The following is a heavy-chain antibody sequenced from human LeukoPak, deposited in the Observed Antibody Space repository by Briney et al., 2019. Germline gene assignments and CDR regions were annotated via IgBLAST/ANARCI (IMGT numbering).Heavy chain of an antibody. CDR2: INGDGTTT. J-gene: IGHJ4*02. CDR1: GFTFNKYW. Sequence: PGGSLRLSCAASGFTFNKYWMHWVRQVPGKGLVWVSRINGDGTTTSYADSVKGGFTMSRDNAKNTLYLQMSGLRVEDTAAYYCATGNYYDSRGYYTFGHWGQGTLVTVSS. D-gene: IGHD3-22*01. CDR3: ATGNYYDSRGYYTFGH. V-gene: IGHV3-74*01.